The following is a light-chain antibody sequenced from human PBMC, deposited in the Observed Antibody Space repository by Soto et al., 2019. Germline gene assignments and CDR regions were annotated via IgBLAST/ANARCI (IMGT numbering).Light chain of an antibody. J-gene: IGKJ1*01. CDR1: QAVPNN. Sequence: DIHLTQSPSFLSASVGDRVTITCRPSQAVPNNGAWYQQKPGKAPKLLIYDASSLESRVPSRFSGSGSGTEFTLTISSLQPDDFATYYCQQYNSYSRTFGQGTKVDIK. CDR3: QQYNSYSRT. V-gene: IGKV1-5*01. CDR2: DAS.